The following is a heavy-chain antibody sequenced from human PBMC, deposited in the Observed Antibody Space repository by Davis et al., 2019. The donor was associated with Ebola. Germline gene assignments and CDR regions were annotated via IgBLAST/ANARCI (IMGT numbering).Heavy chain of an antibody. V-gene: IGHV3-23*01. J-gene: IGHJ6*04. CDR1: VITFSSYA. D-gene: IGHD3-3*01. CDR3: AKSGLSFGVVKYHYGMDV. Sequence: GESLKISCTDSVITFSSYAMTWVRQAPGKGLEWVSAISGSGGRTYYADSAKGRFTISRDNSKKTLYLQMNSLRAEDTAVYYCAKSGLSFGVVKYHYGMDVWGKGTTVTVSS. CDR2: ISGSGGRT.